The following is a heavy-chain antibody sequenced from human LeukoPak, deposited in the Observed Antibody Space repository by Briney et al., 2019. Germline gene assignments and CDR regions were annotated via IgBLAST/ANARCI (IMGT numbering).Heavy chain of an antibody. V-gene: IGHV3-21*01. Sequence: GGYLRLYCAASGFTFSSYSMNWVRQAPGKGLEWVSSISSSSNYIYYADSVKGRFTISRDNAKNSLYLQMNSLRAEDTAVYYCARHPERDYDYWGQGTLVTVSS. CDR3: ARHPERDYDY. J-gene: IGHJ4*02. CDR1: GFTFSSYS. CDR2: ISSSSNYI. D-gene: IGHD4-11*01.